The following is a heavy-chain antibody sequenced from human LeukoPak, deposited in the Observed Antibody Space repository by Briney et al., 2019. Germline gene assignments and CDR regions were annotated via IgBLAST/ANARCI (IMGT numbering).Heavy chain of an antibody. Sequence: GGSLRLPCAASGFTFSNFWMHWVRQAPEKGLVWVSRISPDGRKTDYADSVKGRFIISRENAESTLYLQMNILRPEDTAVYYCIRAPRWEGGNNWFDPWGQGTLATVSS. CDR2: ISPDGRKT. V-gene: IGHV3-74*01. D-gene: IGHD1-26*01. J-gene: IGHJ5*02. CDR3: IRAPRWEGGNNWFDP. CDR1: GFTFSNFW.